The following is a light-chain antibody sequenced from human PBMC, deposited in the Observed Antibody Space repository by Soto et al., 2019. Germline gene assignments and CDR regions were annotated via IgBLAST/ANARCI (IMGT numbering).Light chain of an antibody. J-gene: IGLJ1*01. Sequence: SYELTQPPSVSVALGQTARVTCGGNNIGRKTVHWYQQMPGQAPVLVVSDYSDRPSGIPERFSGSKSGTSASLAITGLQAEDEADYYCQSYDSSLSGYVFGTGTKLTVL. CDR2: DYS. V-gene: IGLV3-21*02. CDR3: QSYDSSLSGYV. CDR1: NIGRKT.